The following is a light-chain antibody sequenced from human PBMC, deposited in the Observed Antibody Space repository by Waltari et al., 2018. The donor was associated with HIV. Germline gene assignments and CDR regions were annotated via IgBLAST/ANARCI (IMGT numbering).Light chain of an antibody. V-gene: IGKV1-5*03. CDR3: HQYASFSGT. CDR2: QAS. CDR1: QNVGAF. Sequence: DIRLTQSPSTLSASAGARVAITCRAVQNVGAFLAWYQQKPGKPPKLLIFQASILEGGVPSRFSGSVSGSDFTLTINGLQSDDFATYYCHQYASFSGTFGQGTKVEL. J-gene: IGKJ1*01.